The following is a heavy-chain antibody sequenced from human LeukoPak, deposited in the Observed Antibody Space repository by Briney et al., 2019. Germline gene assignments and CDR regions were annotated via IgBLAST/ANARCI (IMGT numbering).Heavy chain of an antibody. CDR2: DSGSGGST. V-gene: IGHV3-23*01. J-gene: IGHJ4*02. CDR3: AKLNYDSSSHHSNYFDY. Sequence: GGSLRLSCAASGFTFSSYGMSWVRQAPGKGLEWVSVDSGSGGSTYYADSVKGRFTIARDNSKNTLYVQMNSLGAEDTAVYYCAKLNYDSSSHHSNYFDYWGQGTVVTVSS. CDR1: GFTFSSYG. D-gene: IGHD3-22*01.